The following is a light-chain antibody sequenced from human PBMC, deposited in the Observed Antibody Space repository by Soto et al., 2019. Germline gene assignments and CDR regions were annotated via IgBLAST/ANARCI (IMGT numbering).Light chain of an antibody. CDR2: DAS. Sequence: DIQMTQTPSTLSASVGDRVIISCRASQSVSSWLAWYQQKPGKAPNLLIYDASSLESGVPSRFSGSGSGTDFTLTINSRQADDFATYYCQQYHGYSPYSFGQGTKLEIK. V-gene: IGKV1-5*01. J-gene: IGKJ2*01. CDR1: QSVSSW. CDR3: QQYHGYSPYS.